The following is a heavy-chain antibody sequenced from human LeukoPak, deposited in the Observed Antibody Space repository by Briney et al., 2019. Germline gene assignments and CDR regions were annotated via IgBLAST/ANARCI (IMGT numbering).Heavy chain of an antibody. Sequence: SQTLSLTCTVSGDSISNHYWSWVRQPPGKGLEWIGYIYYSVTTSYNPSLKSRVTISVDTSKNQFSLKLSSVTAADTAVYYCAKGGGSFDYWGQGTLVTVSS. CDR1: GDSISNHY. J-gene: IGHJ4*02. CDR2: IYYSVTT. V-gene: IGHV4-59*11. D-gene: IGHD2-15*01. CDR3: AKGGGSFDY.